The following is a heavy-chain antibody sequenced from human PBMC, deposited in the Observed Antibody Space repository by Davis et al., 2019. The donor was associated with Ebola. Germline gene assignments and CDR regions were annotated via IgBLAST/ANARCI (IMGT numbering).Heavy chain of an antibody. CDR1: GFIFSDYV. D-gene: IGHD4-17*01. CDR3: ARNGLRYDY. J-gene: IGHJ4*02. CDR2: ISYDGTNK. V-gene: IGHV3-30-3*01. Sequence: GESLKISCAASGFIFSDYVLHWVRQTPGKGLEWVAVISYDGTNKYYADSVKGRFTISRDNAKNSLYLQMNSLRAEDTAVYYCARNGLRYDYWGQGTLVTVSS.